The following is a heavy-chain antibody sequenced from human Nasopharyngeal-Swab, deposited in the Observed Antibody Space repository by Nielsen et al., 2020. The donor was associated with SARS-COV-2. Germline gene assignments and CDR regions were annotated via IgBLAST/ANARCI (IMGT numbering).Heavy chain of an antibody. Sequence: SVKVSCKASGGSFSTNGISWVRQAPGQGLEWMGGIIPIFGTANYAQKFQGRVTITADESTSTAYMELSSLRSEDTAVYYCASSYYYDSSGYPFDYWGQGTLVTVSS. CDR2: IIPIFGTA. D-gene: IGHD3-22*01. CDR3: ASSYYYDSSGYPFDY. CDR1: GGSFSTNG. V-gene: IGHV1-69*13. J-gene: IGHJ4*02.